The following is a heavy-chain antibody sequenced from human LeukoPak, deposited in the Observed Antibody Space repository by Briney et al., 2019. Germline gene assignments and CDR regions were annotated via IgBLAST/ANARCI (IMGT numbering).Heavy chain of an antibody. CDR3: ARVPVEYYDFWSGPTGDYYGMDV. CDR1: GFTFSSYS. J-gene: IGHJ6*02. D-gene: IGHD3-3*01. Sequence: PGGSLRLSCAASGFTFSSYSMNWVRQAPGKGLEWVAVISYDGSNKYYADSVKGRFTISRDNSKNTLYLQMNSLRAEDTAVYYCARVPVEYYDFWSGPTGDYYGMDVWGQGTTVTVSS. CDR2: ISYDGSNK. V-gene: IGHV3-30*03.